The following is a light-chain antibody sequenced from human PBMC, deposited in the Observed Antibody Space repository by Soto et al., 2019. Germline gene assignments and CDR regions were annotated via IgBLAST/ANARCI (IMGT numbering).Light chain of an antibody. CDR2: KNN. CDR1: SSNLGSNY. Sequence: QSVLTQPPSASGTPGQRVIISCSGSSSNLGSNYVYWYQQLPGTAPKLLIYKNNQRPSGVPDRFAGSKTGTSASLAISGLRSEDEAEYYCAAWDDSLRGGVFGTGTKLTVL. J-gene: IGLJ1*01. CDR3: AAWDDSLRGGV. V-gene: IGLV1-47*01.